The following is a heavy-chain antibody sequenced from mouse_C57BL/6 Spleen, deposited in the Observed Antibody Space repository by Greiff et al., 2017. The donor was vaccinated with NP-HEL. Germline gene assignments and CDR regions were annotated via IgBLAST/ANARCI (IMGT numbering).Heavy chain of an antibody. J-gene: IGHJ4*01. V-gene: IGHV1-61*01. CDR1: FSTFTSSW. Sequence: QVQLQQSGAELVRPGSSVQLSFKSSFSTFTSSWLDWLKPRPGQGLEWIGNIYPSDSETHYNQKFKDKATLTVDKSSSTAYMQLSSLTSEDSAVYYCAREEGAMDYWGQGTSVTVSS. CDR3: AREEGAMDY. CDR2: IYPSDSET.